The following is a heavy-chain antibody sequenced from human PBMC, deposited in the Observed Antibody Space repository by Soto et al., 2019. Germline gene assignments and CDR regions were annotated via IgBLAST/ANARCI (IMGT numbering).Heavy chain of an antibody. CDR1: GYTFTSYD. J-gene: IGHJ6*02. CDR2: MNPNSGNT. CDR3: ARESLRGMDV. V-gene: IGHV1-8*01. Sequence: QVQLVQSGAEVKKPGASVKVSCKASGYTFTSYDINWVRQATGQGLEWMGWMNPNSGNTAYAQKFQGRVTMTRNTSIRPASTGLRGLRCQSTAVFSCARESLRGMDVWGQGTTVTVSS.